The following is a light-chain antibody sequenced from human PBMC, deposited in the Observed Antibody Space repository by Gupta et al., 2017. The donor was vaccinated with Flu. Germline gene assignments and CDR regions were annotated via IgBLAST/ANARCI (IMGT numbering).Light chain of an antibody. CDR2: AAS. J-gene: IGKJ2*01. Sequence: PPSLSASVGDSVTITCRASQTISTDLNWYQQKQGEAPNLLIYAASSLQSWVPSRFSSSGSGTDFTLTITSLQPDDFATYYCQQSYSTPYTFGQGTKVEIK. CDR3: QQSYSTPYT. V-gene: IGKV1-39*01. CDR1: QTISTD.